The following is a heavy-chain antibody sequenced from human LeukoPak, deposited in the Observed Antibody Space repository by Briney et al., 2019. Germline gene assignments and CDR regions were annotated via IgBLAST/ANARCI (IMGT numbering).Heavy chain of an antibody. J-gene: IGHJ4*02. CDR2: IYSGGST. V-gene: IGHV3-66*01. CDR1: GFTVSSNY. Sequence: GGSLRLSCAASGFTVSSNYMSWVRQAPGKGLEWVSVIYSGGSTYYADSVKGRFTISRDNSKNTLYLQMNSLRAEDTAVYYCARVAQHYYDSSGYSDYWGQGTLVTVSS. CDR3: ARVAQHYYDSSGYSDY. D-gene: IGHD3-22*01.